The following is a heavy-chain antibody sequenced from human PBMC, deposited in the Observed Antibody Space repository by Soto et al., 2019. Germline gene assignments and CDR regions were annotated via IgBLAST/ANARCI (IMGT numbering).Heavy chain of an antibody. CDR1: GGTFSSYA. Sequence: SVKVSCKASGGTFSSYAISWVRQAPGQGLEWMGGIIPIFGTANYAQKFQGRVTITADESTSTAYMELSSLRDEDTAVYYCVRKAWEAVAINLSFYFDHWGQGTPVTVSS. D-gene: IGHD6-19*01. CDR3: VRKAWEAVAINLSFYFDH. CDR2: IIPIFGTA. V-gene: IGHV1-69*13. J-gene: IGHJ4*02.